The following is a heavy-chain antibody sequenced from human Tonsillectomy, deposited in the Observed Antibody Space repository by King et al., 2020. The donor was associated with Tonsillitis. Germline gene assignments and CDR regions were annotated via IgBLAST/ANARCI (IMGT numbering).Heavy chain of an antibody. V-gene: IGHV3-21*01. J-gene: IGHJ4*02. CDR1: GFTFSSYS. D-gene: IGHD3-10*01. CDR3: AGDPYGSGSLYYFDY. Sequence: VQLVESGGGLVKPGGSLRLSCAASGFTFSSYSMNWVRQAPGKGLEWGSTISSSSSYNNYADSVKGRFTISRDNAKNSLYLQRNSLRAEATAVYYSAGDPYGSGSLYYFDYWGQGTLVTVSS. CDR2: ISSSSSYN.